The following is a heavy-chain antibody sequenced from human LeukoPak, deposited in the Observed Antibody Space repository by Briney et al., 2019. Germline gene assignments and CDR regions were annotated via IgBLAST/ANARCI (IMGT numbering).Heavy chain of an antibody. CDR1: RFTFSSYA. CDR2: ISGSGGST. D-gene: IGHD3-22*01. Sequence: GGSLRLSCVASRFTFSSYAMSWVRQAPGKGLEWVSGISGSGGSTYYADSVKGRLTISRDNSKNTVYLQMNSLRDEDTAVYYCAKGTGSGSYSADYWGQGTLVTVSS. J-gene: IGHJ4*02. CDR3: AKGTGSGSYSADY. V-gene: IGHV3-23*01.